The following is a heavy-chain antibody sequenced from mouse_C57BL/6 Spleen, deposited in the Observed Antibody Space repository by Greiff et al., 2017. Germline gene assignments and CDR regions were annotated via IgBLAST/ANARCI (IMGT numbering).Heavy chain of an antibody. J-gene: IGHJ2*01. Sequence: EVQLQQSGPELVKPGASVKIPCKASGYTFTDYNMDWVKQSHGKSLEWIGDINPNNGGTIYNQKFKGKATLHVDKSSSTAYMELRSLTSEDTAVYYCAREDYDSSYFDYWGQGTTLTVSS. CDR1: GYTFTDYN. CDR2: INPNNGGT. V-gene: IGHV1-18*01. CDR3: AREDYDSSYFDY. D-gene: IGHD1-1*01.